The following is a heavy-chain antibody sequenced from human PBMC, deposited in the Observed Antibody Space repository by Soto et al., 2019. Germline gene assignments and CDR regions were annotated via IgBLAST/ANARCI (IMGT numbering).Heavy chain of an antibody. CDR1: GDTFFTYD. D-gene: IGHD5-12*01. CDR2: ISTYSGDT. Sequence: DSVKVSCKASGDTFFTYDISWVRQAPGQGLEWMGWISTYSGDTKYAQKFQGRVTMTTDTSTTTAYLELRSLRSDDTAVYYCARHHGPTTSENWFDPWGQGTLVTVSS. V-gene: IGHV1-18*01. J-gene: IGHJ5*02. CDR3: ARHHGPTTSENWFDP.